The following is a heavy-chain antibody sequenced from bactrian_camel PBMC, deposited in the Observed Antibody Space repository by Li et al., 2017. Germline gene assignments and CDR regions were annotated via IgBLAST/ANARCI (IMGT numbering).Heavy chain of an antibody. CDR3: AAVTWGATDIWFFGY. D-gene: IGHD5*01. Sequence: QVQLVESGGGLVQPGGSLTLSCAASLYIFNNCARGWYRQAPGKERELVSTFTIHGTPSYADSVKGRFTISQDNAKTTLYLQSNSLKTEDMAIYYCAAVTWGATDIWFFGYWGQGTQV. CDR1: LYIFNNCA. J-gene: IGHJ6*01. CDR2: FTIHGTP. V-gene: IGHV3S53*01.